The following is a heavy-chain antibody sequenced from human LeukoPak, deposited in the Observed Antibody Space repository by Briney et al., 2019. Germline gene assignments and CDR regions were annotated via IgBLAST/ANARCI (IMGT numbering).Heavy chain of an antibody. D-gene: IGHD6-19*01. CDR1: GFTFSSYA. Sequence: SGGSLRLSCAASGFTFSSYAMSWVRQAPGMGLEWVSVISGSGGSTYSAESVKGRFTISRDNSKNTLYLQMNSLRVEDTAVYYCAKGPRASGWTYFDYWGQGTLVTVSS. CDR2: ISGSGGST. V-gene: IGHV3-23*01. J-gene: IGHJ4*02. CDR3: AKGPRASGWTYFDY.